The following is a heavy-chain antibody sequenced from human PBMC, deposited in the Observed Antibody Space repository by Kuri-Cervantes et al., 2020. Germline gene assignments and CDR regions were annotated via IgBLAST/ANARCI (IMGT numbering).Heavy chain of an antibody. Sequence: GESLKISCAASGFTFSSYSMNWVRQAPGKGLEWVTFIRYDGSNKYYADSVKGRFTISRDNSKNTLYLQVDSLRAEDTAVYFCAKDRLPNDAAFDIWGQGTMVTVSS. CDR2: IRYDGSNK. CDR3: AKDRLPNDAAFDI. V-gene: IGHV3-30*02. CDR1: GFTFSSYS. D-gene: IGHD2-8*01. J-gene: IGHJ3*02.